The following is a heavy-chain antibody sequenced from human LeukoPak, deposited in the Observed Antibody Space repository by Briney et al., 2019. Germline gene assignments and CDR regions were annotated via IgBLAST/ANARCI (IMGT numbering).Heavy chain of an antibody. V-gene: IGHV4-31*03. Sequence: PSETLSLTCTVSGGSISSGGYYWSWIRQHPGKGLEWIGYIYYSGSTYYNPSLKSRVTISVDTSKNQFSLKLSSVTAVDTAVYYCARESSSWYVGWFDPWGQGTLVTVSS. J-gene: IGHJ5*02. CDR3: ARESSSWYVGWFDP. CDR2: IYYSGST. D-gene: IGHD6-13*01. CDR1: GGSISSGGYY.